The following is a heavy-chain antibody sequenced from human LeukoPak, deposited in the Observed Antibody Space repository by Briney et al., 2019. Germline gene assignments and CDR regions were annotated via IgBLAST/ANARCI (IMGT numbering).Heavy chain of an antibody. CDR3: ARSSSWPPLGVVTAIPLGYYYYGMDV. V-gene: IGHV1-2*02. D-gene: IGHD2-21*02. CDR1: GYTFTGYY. CDR2: INPNSGGT. J-gene: IGHJ6*02. Sequence: ASVKVSCKASGYTFTGYYTHWVRQAPGQGLEWMGWINPNSGGTNYAQKFQGGVTMTRDTSISTAYMELSRLRSDDTDVYYCARSSSWPPLGVVTAIPLGYYYYGMDVWGQGTTVTVSS.